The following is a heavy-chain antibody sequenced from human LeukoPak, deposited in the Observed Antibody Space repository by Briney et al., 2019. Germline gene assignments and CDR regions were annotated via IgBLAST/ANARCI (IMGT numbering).Heavy chain of an antibody. D-gene: IGHD2-2*01. CDR2: INYSGNT. CDR1: GGSVSSSDYY. J-gene: IGHJ6*02. Sequence: ASETLSLTCTVSGGSVSSSDYYWGWIRQPPGKGLEWIGSINYSGNTYYNPSLKNRVTISVDTSKNQFSLKLSSVTAADTAVYYCARSPVVPPNSKYYYYYYGMDVWGQGTTVTVSS. V-gene: IGHV4-39*07. CDR3: ARSPVVPPNSKYYYYYYGMDV.